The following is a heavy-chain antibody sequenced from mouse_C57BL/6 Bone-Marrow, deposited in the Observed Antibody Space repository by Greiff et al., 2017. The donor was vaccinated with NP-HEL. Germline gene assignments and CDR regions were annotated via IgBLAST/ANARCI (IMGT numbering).Heavy chain of an antibody. Sequence: EVQGVESGGGLVKPGGSLKLSCAASGFTFSDYGMHWVRQAPEKGLEWVAYISSGSSTIYYADTVKGRFTISRDNAKNTLFLQMTSLRSEDTAMYYCARPDYYGSSYTLYYAMDYWGQGTSVTVSS. CDR2: ISSGSSTI. CDR3: ARPDYYGSSYTLYYAMDY. D-gene: IGHD1-1*01. CDR1: GFTFSDYG. V-gene: IGHV5-17*01. J-gene: IGHJ4*01.